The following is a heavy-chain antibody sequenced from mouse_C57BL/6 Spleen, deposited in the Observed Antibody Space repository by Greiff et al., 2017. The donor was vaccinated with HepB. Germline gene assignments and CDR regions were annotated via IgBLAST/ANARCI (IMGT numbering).Heavy chain of an antibody. Sequence: QVQLQQPGAELVMPGASVKLSCKASGYTFTSYWMHWVKQRPGQGLEWIGEIDPSDSYTNYNQKFKGKSTLTVDKSSSTAYMQLSSLTSEDSAVYYGGRYLYYGSDGFEYWGQGTTVTVSA. J-gene: IGHJ2*01. CDR1: GYTFTSYW. CDR3: GRYLYYGSDGFEY. D-gene: IGHD2-1*01. CDR2: IDPSDSYT. V-gene: IGHV1-69*01.